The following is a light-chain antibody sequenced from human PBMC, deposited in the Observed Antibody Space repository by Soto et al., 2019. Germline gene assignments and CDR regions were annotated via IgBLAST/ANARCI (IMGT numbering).Light chain of an antibody. V-gene: IGLV1-40*01. Sequence: QSVLTQPPSVSGAPGQRVTISCTGSSSNIGACYDVHWYQQLPGTAPKLLIYGNNNRPSGVPDRFSGSKSGTSASLAITGLQAEDEADYYCQSYDRSLSGRVFGTGTKLTVL. J-gene: IGLJ1*01. CDR2: GNN. CDR1: SSNIGACYD. CDR3: QSYDRSLSGRV.